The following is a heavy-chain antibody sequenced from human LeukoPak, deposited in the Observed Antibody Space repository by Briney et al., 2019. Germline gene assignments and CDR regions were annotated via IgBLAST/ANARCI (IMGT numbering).Heavy chain of an antibody. Sequence: GGSLRLSCAASGFTFSNYAMTWARQAPGKGLEWLSPISGSGDSIYYADSVKGRFTNSRDNSKNTLYLQMSSLRTEDTAVYYCARDDAVAGGYLDYWGQGTLVTVSS. D-gene: IGHD6-19*01. V-gene: IGHV3-23*01. CDR2: ISGSGDSI. CDR1: GFTFSNYA. J-gene: IGHJ4*02. CDR3: ARDDAVAGGYLDY.